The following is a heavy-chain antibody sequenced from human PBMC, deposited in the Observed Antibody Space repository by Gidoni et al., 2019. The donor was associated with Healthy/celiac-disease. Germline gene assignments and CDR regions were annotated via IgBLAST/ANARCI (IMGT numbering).Heavy chain of an antibody. CDR1: GGSISSRSYY. V-gene: IGHV4-39*01. Sequence: QLQLQESGPGLVKPSENLSLTCTVSGGSISSRSYYWGWIRPPPGKGLEWIGSIYYSGSTYYNPSLKSRVTISVDTSKNQFSLKLSSVTAADTAVYYCARALPAGIAAAGYFDYWGQGTLVTVSS. CDR2: IYYSGST. D-gene: IGHD6-13*01. J-gene: IGHJ4*02. CDR3: ARALPAGIAAAGYFDY.